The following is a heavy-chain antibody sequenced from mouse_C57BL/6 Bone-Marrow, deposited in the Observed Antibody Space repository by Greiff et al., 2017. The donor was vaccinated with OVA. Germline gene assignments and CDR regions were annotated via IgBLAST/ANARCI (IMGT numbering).Heavy chain of an antibody. CDR3: ARRYDSFAY. CDR2: ISYDGSN. J-gene: IGHJ3*01. V-gene: IGHV3-6*01. Sequence: ESGPGLVKPSQSLSLTCSVTGYSITSGYYWNWIRQFPGNKLEWMGYISYDGSNNYNPSLKNRISITRDTSKNQFFLKLNSVTTEDTATYYCARRYDSFAYWGQGTLVTVSA. D-gene: IGHD2-4*01. CDR1: GYSITSGYY.